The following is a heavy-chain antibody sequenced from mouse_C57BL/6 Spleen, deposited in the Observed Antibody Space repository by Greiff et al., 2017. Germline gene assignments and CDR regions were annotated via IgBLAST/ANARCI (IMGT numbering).Heavy chain of an antibody. CDR2: ISSGSSTI. D-gene: IGHD2-3*01. J-gene: IGHJ3*01. CDR3: ARGPHGGGYYSWFAY. V-gene: IGHV5-17*01. CDR1: GFTFSDYG. Sequence: EVKLVESGGGLVKPGGSLKLSCAASGFTFSDYGMHWVRQAPEKGLEWVAYISSGSSTIYYADTVKGRFTISRDNAKNTLFLQMTSLRSEDTAMYYCARGPHGGGYYSWFAYWGQGTLLTVSA.